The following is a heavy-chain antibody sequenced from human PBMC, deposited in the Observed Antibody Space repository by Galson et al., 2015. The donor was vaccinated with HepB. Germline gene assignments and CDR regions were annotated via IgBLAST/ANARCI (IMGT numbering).Heavy chain of an antibody. CDR1: GFSFTNAW. D-gene: IGHD3-3*01. CDR3: ATDLYDFWSPYYLFAY. V-gene: IGHV3-15*01. CDR2: IRTKTEGGTT. Sequence: SLRLSCAASGFSFTNAWLSWVRQAPGKGLEWVGLIRTKTEGGTTDYIEPVKGRFTISRDDSKNTLYLQMNSLKTEDTAVYYCATDLYDFWSPYYLFAYWGQGALVTVSS. J-gene: IGHJ4*02.